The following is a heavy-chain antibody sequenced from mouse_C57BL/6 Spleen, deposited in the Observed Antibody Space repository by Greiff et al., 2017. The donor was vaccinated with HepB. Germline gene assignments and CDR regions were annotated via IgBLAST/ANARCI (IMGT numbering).Heavy chain of an antibody. Sequence: EVKLVESGGGLVKPGGSLKLSCAASGFTFSDYGMHWVRQAPEKGLEWVAYISSGSSTIYYADTVKGRFSISRDNAKNTLFLQMTSLRSEDTAMYYCARGDSNYRFAYWGQGTLVTVSA. V-gene: IGHV5-17*01. CDR2: ISSGSSTI. D-gene: IGHD2-5*01. CDR1: GFTFSDYG. CDR3: ARGDSNYRFAY. J-gene: IGHJ3*01.